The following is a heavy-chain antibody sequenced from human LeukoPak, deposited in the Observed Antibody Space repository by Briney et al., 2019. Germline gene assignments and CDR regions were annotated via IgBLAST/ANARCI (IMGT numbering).Heavy chain of an antibody. Sequence: EGSLRLSCAASGFTFSSYAMHWVRQAPGKGLEWVAVISYDGSNKYYADSVEGRFTISRDNSKNTLYLQMNSLRAEDTAVYYCAREYYDSSGGFDYWGQGTLVTVSS. CDR3: AREYYDSSGGFDY. D-gene: IGHD3-22*01. CDR1: GFTFSSYA. V-gene: IGHV3-30*04. J-gene: IGHJ4*02. CDR2: ISYDGSNK.